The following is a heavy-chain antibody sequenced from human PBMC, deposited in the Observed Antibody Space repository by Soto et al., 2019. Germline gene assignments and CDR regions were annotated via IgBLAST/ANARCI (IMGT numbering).Heavy chain of an antibody. D-gene: IGHD1-26*01. CDR3: ARGSFVEVYSGSYYLLGGVLDY. CDR1: GFTFSSYG. Sequence: QVQLVESGGGVVQPGRSLRLSCAASGFTFSSYGMHWVRQAPGKGLEWVAVIWYDGSNKYYADSVKGRFTISRDNSKNTLYLQIISLRAEDTAVYYFARGSFVEVYSGSYYLLGGVLDYWGQGTLVTVSS. V-gene: IGHV3-33*01. J-gene: IGHJ4*02. CDR2: IWYDGSNK.